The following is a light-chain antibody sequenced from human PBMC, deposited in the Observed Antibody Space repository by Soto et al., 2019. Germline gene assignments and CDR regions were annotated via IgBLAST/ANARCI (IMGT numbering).Light chain of an antibody. V-gene: IGKV1-6*01. CDR1: QSISSY. CDR2: GAS. J-gene: IGKJ1*01. CDR3: LQDINYPWT. Sequence: IQMTQSPSSLSASVGDRVTITCRASQSISSYLNWYHQKPGKAPKLLIYGASNLQSGVPPRFSGSGSGTDFTLAISSLQPEDSATYYCLQDINYPWTFGQGTKVDIK.